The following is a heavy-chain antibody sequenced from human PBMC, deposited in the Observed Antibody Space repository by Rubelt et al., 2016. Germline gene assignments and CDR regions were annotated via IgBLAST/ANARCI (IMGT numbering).Heavy chain of an antibody. CDR3: ASQIILGAFDI. CDR1: GYTLTELS. Sequence: QVQLVQSGAEVKKPGASVKVSCKVSGYTLTELSMHWVRQAPGKGLEWMGGFDTEDGETIYAKKFQGRVTMTEETSTDTAYMELSSLRSEDTAVYYCASQIILGAFDIWGQGTMVTVSS. V-gene: IGHV1-24*01. CDR2: FDTEDGET. J-gene: IGHJ3*02. D-gene: IGHD3-3*01.